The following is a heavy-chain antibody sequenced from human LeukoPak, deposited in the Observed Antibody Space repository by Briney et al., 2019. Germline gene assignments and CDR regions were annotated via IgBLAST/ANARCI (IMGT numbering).Heavy chain of an antibody. J-gene: IGHJ5*02. CDR2: IYSGGST. V-gene: IGHV3-66*01. CDR3: ARDYYDSSGNHADWFDP. CDR1: GFTVSSNY. D-gene: IGHD3-22*01. Sequence: GGSLRLSSAASGFTVSSNYMSWVRQAPGKGLEWVSVIYSGGSTYYADSVKGRFTISRDNSKNTLYLQMNSLRAEDTAVYYCARDYYDSSGNHADWFDPWGQGTLVTVSS.